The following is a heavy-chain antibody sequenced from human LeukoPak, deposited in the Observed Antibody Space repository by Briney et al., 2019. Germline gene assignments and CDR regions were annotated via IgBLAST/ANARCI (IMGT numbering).Heavy chain of an antibody. Sequence: GGSLRLSCAASGFTVSSNYMSWVRQAPGKGLEWVSAISGSGGSTYYADSVKGRFTISRDNSKNTLYLQMNSLRVEDTAVYYCAKEVRAARSWWYFDLWGRGTLVTVSS. J-gene: IGHJ2*01. CDR1: GFTVSSNY. D-gene: IGHD6-6*01. CDR2: ISGSGGST. CDR3: AKEVRAARSWWYFDL. V-gene: IGHV3-23*01.